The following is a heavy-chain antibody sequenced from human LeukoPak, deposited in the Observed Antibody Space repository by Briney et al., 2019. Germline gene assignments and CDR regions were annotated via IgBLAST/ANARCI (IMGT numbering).Heavy chain of an antibody. D-gene: IGHD6-19*01. V-gene: IGHV4-39*01. CDR3: ARRASVDGNWPRPLDY. Sequence: SSETLSLTCTVSGGSISSSPYYWGWIRQPPGKGLEWIGNIYYSGSTYYNPSLKTRVTISVDTSKNQFSLKLTSVTAADTAVYYCARRASVDGNWPRPLDYWGQGSLVTVSS. CDR2: IYYSGST. J-gene: IGHJ4*02. CDR1: GGSISSSPYY.